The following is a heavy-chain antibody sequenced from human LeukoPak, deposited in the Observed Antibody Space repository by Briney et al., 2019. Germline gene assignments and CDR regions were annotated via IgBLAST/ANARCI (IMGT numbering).Heavy chain of an antibody. J-gene: IGHJ4*02. V-gene: IGHV3-30-3*01. Sequence: PGRSLRLSCAASGFTFSSYAMHWVRQAPGKGLEWVAVISYDGSNKYYADSVKGRFTISRDNSKNTLYLQMNSLRAEDTAVYYCARDLDYYDSSGLRGYWGQGTLVTVSS. CDR1: GFTFSSYA. CDR3: ARDLDYYDSSGLRGY. CDR2: ISYDGSNK. D-gene: IGHD3-22*01.